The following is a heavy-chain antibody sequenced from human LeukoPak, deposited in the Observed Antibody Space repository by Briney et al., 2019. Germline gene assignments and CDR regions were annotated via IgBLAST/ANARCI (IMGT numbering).Heavy chain of an antibody. CDR1: GFTFSSYG. V-gene: IGHV3-23*01. CDR3: ARDVVGAKRDDAFDI. Sequence: GGSLRLSCAASGFTFSSYGMSWVRQAPGKGLEWVSAISGSGGSTYYADSVKGRFTISRDNSKNSLYLQMNSLRAEDTAVYYCARDVVGAKRDDAFDIWGQGTMVTVSS. CDR2: ISGSGGST. D-gene: IGHD1-26*01. J-gene: IGHJ3*02.